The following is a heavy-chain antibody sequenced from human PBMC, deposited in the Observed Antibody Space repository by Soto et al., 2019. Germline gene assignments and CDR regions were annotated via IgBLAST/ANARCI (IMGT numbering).Heavy chain of an antibody. Sequence: ASVKVSCKASGYTFTGYYMHWVRQAPGQGLEWMGWINPNSGGTNYAQKFQGWVTMTRDTSISTAYMELSRLRSDDTAVYYCARAGSPLVFGSYYNTFWDYWGQGTLVTVSS. CDR3: ARAGSPLVFGSYYNTFWDY. CDR1: GYTFTGYY. J-gene: IGHJ4*02. V-gene: IGHV1-2*04. CDR2: INPNSGGT. D-gene: IGHD3-10*01.